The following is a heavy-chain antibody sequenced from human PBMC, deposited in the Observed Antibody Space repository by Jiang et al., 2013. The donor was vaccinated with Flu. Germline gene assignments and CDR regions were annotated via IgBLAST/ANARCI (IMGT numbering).Heavy chain of an antibody. CDR3: ARDTWRGRYGAFDI. V-gene: IGHV1-69*06. CDR1: RGTFGSYG. Sequence: GAEVKKPGSSVKVSCKASRGTFGSYGISWVRQAPGQGLEWMGGIIPIIGTTNYAQKFQGRVAITADKSTGTAYMDLSSLRSEDTAVYYCARDTWRGRYGAFDIWGQGTMVSVSS. CDR2: IIPIIGTT. D-gene: IGHD3-10*01. J-gene: IGHJ3*02.